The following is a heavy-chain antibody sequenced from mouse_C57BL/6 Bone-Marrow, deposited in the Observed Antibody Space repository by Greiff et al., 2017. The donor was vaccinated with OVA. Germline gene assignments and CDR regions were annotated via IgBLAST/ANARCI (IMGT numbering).Heavy chain of an antibody. Sequence: QVHVKQPGAELVKPGASVKVSCKASGYTFTSYWMHWVKQRPGQGLEWIGRIHPSDSDTNYNQKFKGKATLTVDKSSSTAYMQLSSLTAEDSAVYYCAAYYYGSSYGYYFDYWGQGTTLTVSS. V-gene: IGHV1-74*01. CDR2: IHPSDSDT. CDR3: AAYYYGSSYGYYFDY. CDR1: GYTFTSYW. D-gene: IGHD1-1*01. J-gene: IGHJ2*01.